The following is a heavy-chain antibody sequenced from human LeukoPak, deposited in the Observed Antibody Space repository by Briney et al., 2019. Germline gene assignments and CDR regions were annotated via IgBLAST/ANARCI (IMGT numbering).Heavy chain of an antibody. Sequence: PGGSLRLSCAASGFTFSSYAMSWVRQAPGKGLEWVSAISGSGGSTYYADSVKGRFTISRDNSKNTLYLQMNSLRAEDTAVYYCARNVLLWFGELPRPYYFDYWGQGTLVTVSS. CDR2: ISGSGGST. J-gene: IGHJ4*02. D-gene: IGHD3-10*01. CDR3: ARNVLLWFGELPRPYYFDY. CDR1: GFTFSSYA. V-gene: IGHV3-23*01.